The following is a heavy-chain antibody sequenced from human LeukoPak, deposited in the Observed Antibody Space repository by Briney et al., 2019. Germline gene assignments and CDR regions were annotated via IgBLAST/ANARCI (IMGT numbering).Heavy chain of an antibody. D-gene: IGHD6-13*01. CDR1: GGSISSSSYY. V-gene: IGHV4-39*01. CDR3: ARRYSSSWSYYYYYGMDV. J-gene: IGHJ6*02. CDR2: IYYSGST. Sequence: PSETLSLTCTVSGGSISSSSYYWGWIRQPPGKGLKWIGSIYYSGSTYYNPSLKSRVTISVDTSKNQFSLKLSSVTAADTAVYYCARRYSSSWSYYYYYGMDVWGQGTTVTVSS.